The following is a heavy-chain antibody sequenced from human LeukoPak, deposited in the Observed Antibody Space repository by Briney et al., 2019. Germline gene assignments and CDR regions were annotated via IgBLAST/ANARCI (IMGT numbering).Heavy chain of an antibody. J-gene: IGHJ5*02. V-gene: IGHV4-59*01. CDR1: GGSISSYY. CDR2: IYYSGST. CDR3: ARRVVPAAKSTGWFDP. Sequence: PSETLFLTCTVSGGSISSYYWSWIRQPPGKGLEWIGYIYYSGSTNYNPSLKSRVTISVDTSKNQFSLKLSSVTAADTAVYYCARRVVPAAKSTGWFDPWGQGTLVTVSS. D-gene: IGHD2-2*01.